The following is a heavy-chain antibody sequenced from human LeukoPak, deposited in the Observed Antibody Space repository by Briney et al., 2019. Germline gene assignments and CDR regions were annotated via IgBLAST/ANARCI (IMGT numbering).Heavy chain of an antibody. CDR3: ARYRGASGYHFDY. Sequence: ASVKLSCNASGYTFDTHWMHWVRQAPRQGLEWMGIINPSGDFRSYEQKFKGRVTVTRDMYTRTVYMELSDLRPDDTAVYYCARYRGASGYHFDYWGQGTLVTVSS. V-gene: IGHV1-46*02. CDR2: INPSGDFR. CDR1: GYTFDTHW. D-gene: IGHD5-12*01. J-gene: IGHJ4*02.